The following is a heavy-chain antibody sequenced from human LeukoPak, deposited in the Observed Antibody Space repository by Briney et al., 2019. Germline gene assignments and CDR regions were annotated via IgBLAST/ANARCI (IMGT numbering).Heavy chain of an antibody. D-gene: IGHD6-19*01. V-gene: IGHV3-23*01. Sequence: GGSLRLSCAASGFTFSDHYMDWVRQAPGKGLEWVSAISGSGGSTYYADSVKGRFTISRDNSKNTLYLQMNSLRAEDTAVYYCAKVSGWHVRPSWFDPWGQGTLVTVSS. CDR2: ISGSGGST. CDR3: AKVSGWHVRPSWFDP. CDR1: GFTFSDHY. J-gene: IGHJ5*02.